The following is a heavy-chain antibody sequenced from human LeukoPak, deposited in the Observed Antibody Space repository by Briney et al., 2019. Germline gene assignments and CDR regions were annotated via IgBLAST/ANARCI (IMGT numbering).Heavy chain of an antibody. CDR1: GYTFTSYD. J-gene: IGHJ6*03. D-gene: IGHD6-13*01. Sequence: ASVKVSCKASGYTFTSYDINWVRQATGQGLEWMGWMNPNSGNTGYAQKFQGRVTMTRNTSISTAYMGLSSLRSEDTAVYYCARGRIGAAGYYYMDVWGKGTTVTVSS. CDR2: MNPNSGNT. CDR3: ARGRIGAAGYYYMDV. V-gene: IGHV1-8*01.